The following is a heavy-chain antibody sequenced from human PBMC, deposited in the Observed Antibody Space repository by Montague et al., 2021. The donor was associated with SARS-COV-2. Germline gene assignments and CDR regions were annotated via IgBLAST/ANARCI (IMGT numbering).Heavy chain of an antibody. Sequence: SETLSLTCTVSNGSINSYYWSWVRQPPGKRLEWIGYIYYRGSTNHNPSLESRVTMSIDTSKNQFSSKLRSVTAADTAVYFCAREGLHNWFDPWGQGTLVIVSS. V-gene: IGHV4-59*01. J-gene: IGHJ5*02. CDR1: NGSINSYY. CDR3: AREGLHNWFDP. CDR2: IYYRGST.